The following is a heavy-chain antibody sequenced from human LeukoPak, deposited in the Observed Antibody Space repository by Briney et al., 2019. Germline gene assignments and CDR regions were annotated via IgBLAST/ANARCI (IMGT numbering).Heavy chain of an antibody. CDR1: GYSLSSYY. J-gene: IGHJ4*02. V-gene: IGHV4-59*01. CDR3: ARGPRLDY. CDR2: IYYSGST. Sequence: VKPSETLSLTCTVSGYSLSSYYWGWIRQPPGKGLEWIGYIYYSGSTNYNPSLKSRVTISVDTSKNQFSLKLNSVTAADTAVYYCARGPRLDYWGQGTLVTVSS.